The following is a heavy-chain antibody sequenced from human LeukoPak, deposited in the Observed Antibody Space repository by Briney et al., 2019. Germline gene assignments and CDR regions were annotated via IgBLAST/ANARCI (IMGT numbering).Heavy chain of an antibody. J-gene: IGHJ6*02. CDR2: IKNDGSST. CDR3: AKDASGYCSSTSCYTYYGMDV. Sequence: PGGSLRLSCAASGFTFSSYWMHWVRQAPGKGLMWVSCIKNDGSSTSYADSVKGRFTISRDNAKNTLFLQMNSLRAEDTAVYYCAKDASGYCSSTSCYTYYGMDVWGQGTTVTVSS. V-gene: IGHV3-74*01. D-gene: IGHD2-2*02. CDR1: GFTFSSYW.